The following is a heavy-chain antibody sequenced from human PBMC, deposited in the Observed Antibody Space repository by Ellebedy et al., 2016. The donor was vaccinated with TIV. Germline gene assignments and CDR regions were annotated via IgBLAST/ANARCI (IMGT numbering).Heavy chain of an antibody. D-gene: IGHD3-10*01. CDR2: ITGSGDRT. J-gene: IGHJ4*02. Sequence: PGGSLRLSCATSGFTFDNFAMRWFRQAPGNGLEWVSAITGSGDRTFYADSVKGRFTVSRDTSKNTLYLQMNRLGAEDTAIYYCAKDSGKYGWNSEYWGQGTQVTVSS. CDR3: AKDSGKYGWNSEY. V-gene: IGHV3-23*01. CDR1: GFTFDNFA.